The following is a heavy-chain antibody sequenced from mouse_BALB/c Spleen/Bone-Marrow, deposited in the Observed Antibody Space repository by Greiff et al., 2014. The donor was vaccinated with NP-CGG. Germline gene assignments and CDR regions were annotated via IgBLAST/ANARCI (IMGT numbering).Heavy chain of an antibody. D-gene: IGHD2-3*01. CDR2: ISGGGST. CDR3: ARKGWLLFDY. J-gene: IGHJ2*01. Sequence: EVHLVESGGGLVKPGGSLKLSCAASGFTFSSYGMSWVRQTPEKRLEWVASISGGGSTYYPDNVKGRFTISRDNARNILYLQMSGLRSEDTAMYYCARKGWLLFDYWGQGTTLTVSS. CDR1: GFTFSSYG. V-gene: IGHV5-6-5*01.